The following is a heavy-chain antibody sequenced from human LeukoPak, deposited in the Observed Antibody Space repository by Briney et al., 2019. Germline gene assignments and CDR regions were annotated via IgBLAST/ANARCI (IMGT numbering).Heavy chain of an antibody. D-gene: IGHD5-24*01. CDR2: IIPIFGTA. CDR1: GGTFTSYA. CDR3: ARPTVEMATSIYAFDI. Sequence: SVKVSCKASGGTFTSYAISWVRQAPGQGLEWMGGIIPIFGTANYAQKFQGRVTITADESTSTAYMELSSLRSEDTAVYYCARPTVEMATSIYAFDIWGQGTMVTVSS. V-gene: IGHV1-69*01. J-gene: IGHJ3*02.